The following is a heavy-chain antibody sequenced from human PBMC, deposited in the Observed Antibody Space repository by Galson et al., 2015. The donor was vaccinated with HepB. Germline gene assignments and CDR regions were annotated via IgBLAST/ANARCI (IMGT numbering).Heavy chain of an antibody. CDR1: GFTFSNYG. CDR2: ISYDGDNE. J-gene: IGHJ5*02. CDR3: AKDWGDCSDTNCDSYYYNWFDP. Sequence: SLRLSCAASGFTFSNYGMHWVRQAPGKGLEWVAVISYDGDNEYYPDSVKGRFTISRDNSKNTLYLQMNSLRAEDTAVYYCAKDWGDCSDTNCDSYYYNWFDPWGQGTLVSVSS. D-gene: IGHD2-2*01. V-gene: IGHV3-30*18.